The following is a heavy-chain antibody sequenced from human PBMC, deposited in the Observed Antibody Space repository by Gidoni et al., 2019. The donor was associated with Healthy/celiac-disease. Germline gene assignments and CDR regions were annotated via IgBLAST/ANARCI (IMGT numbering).Heavy chain of an antibody. CDR2: IYYRVSN. CDR1: GGSISSGGYY. Sequence: QVQLQESGPGLVKPSQTLSLTCPFSGGSISSGGYYWSWIRQHPGQGLEWIGYIYYRVSNYYNPSPKSRVTISVDTAKNQFSLKLSSVTAADTAVYYCARNLRHGDYGRYFDLWGRGTLVTVSS. V-gene: IGHV4-31*03. J-gene: IGHJ2*01. CDR3: ARNLRHGDYGRYFDL. D-gene: IGHD4-17*01.